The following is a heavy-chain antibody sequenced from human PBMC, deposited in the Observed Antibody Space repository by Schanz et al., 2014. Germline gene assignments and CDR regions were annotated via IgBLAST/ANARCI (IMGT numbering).Heavy chain of an antibody. CDR1: GYTFTSYG. CDR3: ARAFGGYDPAGALDY. V-gene: IGHV1-18*01. Sequence: QVQLVQSGAEMKKPGASVKVSCKASGYTFTSYGISWVRQAPGQGLEWMGWISPYNGNTNYAQKLQGWVTMTRDTSISTAYMELSRLKSDDTAVYYCARAFGGYDPAGALDYWGQGTLVTVSS. J-gene: IGHJ4*02. D-gene: IGHD5-12*01. CDR2: ISPYNGNT.